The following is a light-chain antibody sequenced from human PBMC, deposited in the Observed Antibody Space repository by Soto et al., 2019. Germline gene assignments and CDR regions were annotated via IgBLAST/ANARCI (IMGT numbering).Light chain of an antibody. Sequence: EIVLTQSPATLSLSPVERATLSCRASQSVSSYLAWYQQKPGQAPRLLIYGASSRATGIPDRFSGSGSGTDFTLTISRLEPEDFAVYYCQQYGNSPITFGQGTRLEI. CDR3: QQYGNSPIT. J-gene: IGKJ5*01. CDR1: QSVSSY. CDR2: GAS. V-gene: IGKV3-20*01.